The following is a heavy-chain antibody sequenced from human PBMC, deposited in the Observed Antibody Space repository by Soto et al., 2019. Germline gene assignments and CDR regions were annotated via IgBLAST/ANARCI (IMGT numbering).Heavy chain of an antibody. D-gene: IGHD3-10*01. J-gene: IGHJ6*02. CDR2: IGTAGDT. Sequence: EVQLVESGGGLVQPGGSLRLSCAASGFTFSSYDMHWVRQATGKGLEWVSAIGTAGDTYYPGSVKGRFTISRENANNSLYLQMNSLRAGDTAVYYCARRRFGELLSDYGMDVWGQGTTVTVSS. CDR1: GFTFSSYD. CDR3: ARRRFGELLSDYGMDV. V-gene: IGHV3-13*04.